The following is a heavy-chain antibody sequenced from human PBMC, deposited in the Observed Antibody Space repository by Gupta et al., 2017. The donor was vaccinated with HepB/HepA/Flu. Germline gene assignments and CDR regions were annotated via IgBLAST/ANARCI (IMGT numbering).Heavy chain of an antibody. CDR2: IGTAGDT. D-gene: IGHD6-19*01. CDR1: GFTFGSYD. J-gene: IGHJ6*02. CDR3: ARAIAVAGNYYGMDV. Sequence: EVQLVESGGGLVQPGGSLRLSCAASGFTFGSYDMHWVRQATGKGLEWVSAIGTAGDTYYPGSVKGRFTISRENAKNSLYLQMNSLRAGDTAVYYCARAIAVAGNYYGMDVWGQGTTVTVSS. V-gene: IGHV3-13*01.